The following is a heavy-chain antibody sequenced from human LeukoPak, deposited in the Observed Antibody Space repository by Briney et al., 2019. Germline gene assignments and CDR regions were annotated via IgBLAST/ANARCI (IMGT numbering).Heavy chain of an antibody. CDR3: AREDAWNYGLPFDY. Sequence: TSSETLSLTCAVYGGSFSGYYWSWIRQPPGKGLEWIGEINHSGSTNYNPSLKSRVTISVDTPKNQFSLKLSSVTAADTAVYYCAREDAWNYGLPFDYWGQGTLVTVSS. V-gene: IGHV4-34*01. CDR2: INHSGST. CDR1: GGSFSGYY. D-gene: IGHD1-7*01. J-gene: IGHJ4*02.